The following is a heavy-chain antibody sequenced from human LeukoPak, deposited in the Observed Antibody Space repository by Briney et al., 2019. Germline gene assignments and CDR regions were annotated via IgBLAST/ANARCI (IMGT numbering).Heavy chain of an antibody. CDR2: IYYSGST. V-gene: IGHV4-59*01. CDR1: GGSISSYY. D-gene: IGHD6-25*01. J-gene: IGHJ3*02. Sequence: SETPSLTCTASGGSISSYYWSWIRQPPGKGLEWIGYIYYSGSTNYNPSLKSRVTISVDTSKNQFSLKLSSVTAADTAVYYCARGGYDAFDIWGQGTMVTVSS. CDR3: ARGGYDAFDI.